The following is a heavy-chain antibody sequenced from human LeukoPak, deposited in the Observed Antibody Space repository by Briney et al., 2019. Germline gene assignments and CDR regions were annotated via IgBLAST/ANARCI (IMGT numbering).Heavy chain of an antibody. J-gene: IGHJ6*02. CDR1: GFTFSSYW. D-gene: IGHD1-26*01. Sequence: GGSLRLSCAASGFTFSSYWMHWVRQAPGKGLGWVSRINRDGSSTSYAESVKGRFTMSRDNAKNPLYLQMNSLRAEETAVYYCARGATALPTIIYYYYGMDGWGQGTTVTVSS. CDR3: ARGATALPTIIYYYYGMDG. CDR2: INRDGSST. V-gene: IGHV3-74*01.